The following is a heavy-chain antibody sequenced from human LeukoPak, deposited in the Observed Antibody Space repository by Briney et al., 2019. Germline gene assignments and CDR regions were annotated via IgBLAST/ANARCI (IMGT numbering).Heavy chain of an antibody. V-gene: IGHV1-2*02. Sequence: GASVKVSFKASGYTFTDHYMHWVRQAPGQRLELMGWIQPKNGGTKYAQKCQGRVTMTRDTSISTAYMELSRLRSDDTAVYYCARARGDIVVVPAAIWFDRWGQGTLVTVSS. J-gene: IGHJ5*02. CDR1: GYTFTDHY. CDR3: ARARGDIVVVPAAIWFDR. D-gene: IGHD2-2*01. CDR2: IQPKNGGT.